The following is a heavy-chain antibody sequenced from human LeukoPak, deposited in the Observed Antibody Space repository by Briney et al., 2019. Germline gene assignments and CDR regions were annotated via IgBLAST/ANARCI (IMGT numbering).Heavy chain of an antibody. D-gene: IGHD2-2*01. J-gene: IGHJ4*02. CDR1: GGSINSSSYY. Sequence: SETLSLTCTVSGGSINSSSYYWGWIRQPPGKGLEWIGSIYYSGSTYYNPSLKSRVTISVDTSKNQFSLKLSSVTAADTAVYYCASSLSPAIQLLFDYWGQGTLVTVSS. V-gene: IGHV4-39*07. CDR2: IYYSGST. CDR3: ASSLSPAIQLLFDY.